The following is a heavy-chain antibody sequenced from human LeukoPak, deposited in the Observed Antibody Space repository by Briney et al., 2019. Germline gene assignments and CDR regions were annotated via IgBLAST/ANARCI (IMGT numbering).Heavy chain of an antibody. J-gene: IGHJ4*02. D-gene: IGHD2-21*02. CDR3: ARHRPSRGVVATTGIDY. Sequence: TGESLKISCKGSGYSFTSYWIGWVRQMPGKGLEWMGIIYPGDSDTRYSPSFQGQVTISADKSISTAYLQWSSLKASDTAMYYCARHRPSRGVVATTGIDYWGQGTLVTVSS. CDR2: IYPGDSDT. CDR1: GYSFTSYW. V-gene: IGHV5-51*01.